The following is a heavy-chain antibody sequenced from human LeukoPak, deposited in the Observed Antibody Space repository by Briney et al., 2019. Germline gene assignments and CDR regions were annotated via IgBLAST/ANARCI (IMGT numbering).Heavy chain of an antibody. Sequence: SETLSLTCAVCGGSFSGYYWSWIRQPPGKGLEWIGEINHSGSTNYNPSLKSRVTISVDTSKNQFSLKLSSVTAADTAVYYCALLDYDILTGSDYWGQGTLVTVSS. CDR1: GGSFSGYY. CDR2: INHSGST. V-gene: IGHV4-34*01. CDR3: ALLDYDILTGSDY. D-gene: IGHD3-9*01. J-gene: IGHJ4*02.